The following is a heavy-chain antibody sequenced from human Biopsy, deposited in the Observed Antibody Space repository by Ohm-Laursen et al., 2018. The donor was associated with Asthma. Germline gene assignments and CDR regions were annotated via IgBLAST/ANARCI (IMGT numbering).Heavy chain of an antibody. J-gene: IGHJ4*02. D-gene: IGHD5-12*01. CDR2: ISYDGNHK. V-gene: IGHV3-30*18. CDR3: AKRRGYSGHDNDY. CDR1: GFMFRSFG. Sequence: SLRLSCAASGFMFRSFGMHWVRQAPGKGLEWVAVISYDGNHKFCEDSVKGRFTISRDNSKNTLYLQMNSLRTEDTAVYYCAKRRGYSGHDNDYWGQGTLVTVSS.